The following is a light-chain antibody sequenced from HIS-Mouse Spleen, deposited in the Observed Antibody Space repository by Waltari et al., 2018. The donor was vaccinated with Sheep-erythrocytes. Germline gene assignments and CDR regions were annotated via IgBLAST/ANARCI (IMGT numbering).Light chain of an antibody. Sequence: ETVLTQPPATLSLSPGERATLSCRASQSVSSYLAWYQQKPGQAPRLLIYDASNRATGIPARFSGSGSGTDFTLTISSLEPEDFAVYYCQQRSNWYTFGQGTKLEIK. CDR3: QQRSNWYT. V-gene: IGKV3-11*01. CDR2: DAS. CDR1: QSVSSY. J-gene: IGKJ2*01.